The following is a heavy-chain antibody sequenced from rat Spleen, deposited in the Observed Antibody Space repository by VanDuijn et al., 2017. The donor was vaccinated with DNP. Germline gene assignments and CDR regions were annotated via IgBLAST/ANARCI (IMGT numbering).Heavy chain of an antibody. V-gene: IGHV5-19*01. CDR3: VRWNSGHFDY. CDR1: GFTFSNYG. CDR2: IGPSGDST. D-gene: IGHD4-3*01. Sequence: EVQLVESGGGLVQPGRSLKLSCAVSGFTFSNYGMHWLRQAPTKGLEWVGSIGPSGDSTYYRDSVKGRFAISRDNAKSTLYLQMNSPRSEDMATYYCVRWNSGHFDYWGQGVMVTVSS. J-gene: IGHJ2*01.